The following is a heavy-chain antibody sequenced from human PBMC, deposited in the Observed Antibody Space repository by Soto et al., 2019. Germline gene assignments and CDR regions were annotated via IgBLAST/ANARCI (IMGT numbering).Heavy chain of an antibody. D-gene: IGHD3-10*01. CDR1: GGTFSSYA. Sequence: ASVKVSCKASGGTFSSYAISWVRQAPGQGLEWMGGIIPIFGTANYAQKFQGRVTITADESTSTAYMELSSLRSEDAAVYYCARALWFGELLSYYYYGMDVWGQGTTVTVS. CDR3: ARALWFGELLSYYYYGMDV. J-gene: IGHJ6*02. CDR2: IIPIFGTA. V-gene: IGHV1-69*13.